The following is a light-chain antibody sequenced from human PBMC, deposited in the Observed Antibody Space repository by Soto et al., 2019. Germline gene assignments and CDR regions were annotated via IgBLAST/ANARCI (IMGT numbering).Light chain of an antibody. CDR3: CSYAGTYTWV. CDR1: SSDIGSYNY. J-gene: IGLJ3*02. CDR2: DVN. V-gene: IGLV2-11*01. Sequence: QSALTQPRSVSGSPGQSVTISSTGTSSDIGSYNYVSWYQQHPGKAPKLIIYDVNKRPSGVPDRFSGSKSGNTASLTISGLQAEDEADYYCCSYAGTYTWVFGGGTKVTVL.